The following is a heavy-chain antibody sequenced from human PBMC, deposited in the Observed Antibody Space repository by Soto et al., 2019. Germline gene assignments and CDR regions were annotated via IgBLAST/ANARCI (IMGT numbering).Heavy chain of an antibody. CDR1: GDSISRGAYY. Sequence: QVQLQESGPGLVKPSQTLSLTCTVSGDSISRGAYYWTWIRQHPVKGLEWIGYISNSGRTYENPHHERRLNRLLNSSDKHCSLRVTAVTAVDTDMYYCARARQYYDYWLDRCGQGTLVTVSS. CDR2: ISNSGRT. CDR3: ARARQYYDYWLDR. V-gene: IGHV4-31*03. D-gene: IGHD3-22*01. J-gene: IGHJ5*02.